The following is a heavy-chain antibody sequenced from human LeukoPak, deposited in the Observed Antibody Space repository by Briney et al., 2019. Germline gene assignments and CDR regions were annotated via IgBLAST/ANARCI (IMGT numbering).Heavy chain of an antibody. CDR2: FDPEDGET. J-gene: IGHJ4*02. V-gene: IGHV1-24*01. D-gene: IGHD1-26*01. CDR3: ATSSGTYFLY. CDR1: GSTLTQLV. Sequence: ASVNVSCKVSGSTLTQLVIHWVRQAPGKGLEWMGGFDPEDGETIYAQKFQDRVTMTEDTSTDTAYMELSSLRSEDTAFYYCATSSGTYFLYWGQGTLVTVS.